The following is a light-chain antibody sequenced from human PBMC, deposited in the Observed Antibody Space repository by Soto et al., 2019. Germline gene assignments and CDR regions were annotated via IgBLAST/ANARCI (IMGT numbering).Light chain of an antibody. V-gene: IGKV3-11*01. CDR3: QQRSNWPPLWT. CDR1: QSVSSY. J-gene: IGKJ1*01. Sequence: EIVLTQSPATLSLSPGERATLSCRASQSVSSYLAWYQQKPGQAPRLLIYDASTRATGIPARFSGSGSGTDFTLTISCLAPEDFAVYYCQQRSNWPPLWTFGQGTKVEIK. CDR2: DAS.